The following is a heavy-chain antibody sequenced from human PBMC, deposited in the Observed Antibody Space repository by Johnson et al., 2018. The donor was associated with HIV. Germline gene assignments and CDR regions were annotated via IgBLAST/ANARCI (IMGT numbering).Heavy chain of an antibody. CDR3: AKAVGGYAFDI. Sequence: QVQLVESGGGVVQPGGSLRLSCAASGFTFSSFGMHWVRHAPGKGLEWVAFIRYDGCNKNYADSVKGRFTISRDNSKNTLYLQINSLRVEDTAVYYCAKAVGGYAFDIRGQGTMVTVSS. V-gene: IGHV3-30*02. CDR2: IRYDGCNK. CDR1: GFTFSSFG. J-gene: IGHJ3*02. D-gene: IGHD1-26*01.